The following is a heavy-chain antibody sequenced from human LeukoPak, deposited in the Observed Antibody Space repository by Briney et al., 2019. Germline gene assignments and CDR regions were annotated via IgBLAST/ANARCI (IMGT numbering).Heavy chain of an antibody. Sequence: SETLSLTCTVSGGSISSSSYYWGWIRQPPGKGLEWIGYIYYSGSTNYNPSLKSRVTISVDTSKNQFSLKLSSVTAADTAVYYCARHVTTIFGRPLYYYGMDVWGQGTTVTVSS. CDR1: GGSISSSSYY. CDR3: ARHVTTIFGRPLYYYGMDV. CDR2: IYYSGST. V-gene: IGHV4-61*05. D-gene: IGHD3-3*01. J-gene: IGHJ6*02.